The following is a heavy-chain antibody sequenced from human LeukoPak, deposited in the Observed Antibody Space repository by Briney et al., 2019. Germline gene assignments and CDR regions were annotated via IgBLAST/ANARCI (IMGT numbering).Heavy chain of an antibody. D-gene: IGHD6-13*01. CDR2: IYYSGST. Sequence: SGTLSLTCAVYGGSFSDSYWSWIRQPPGKGLEWIGSIYYSGSTYYNPCLKSRVTISVDTSKNQFSLTLSSVTAADTAVYYCASRGDSSSWYDDYYYYMDVWGKGTTVTISS. J-gene: IGHJ6*03. V-gene: IGHV4-34*01. CDR1: GGSFSDSY. CDR3: ASRGDSSSWYDDYYYYMDV.